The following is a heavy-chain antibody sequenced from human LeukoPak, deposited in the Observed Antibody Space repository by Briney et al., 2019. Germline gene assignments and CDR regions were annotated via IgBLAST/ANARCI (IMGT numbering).Heavy chain of an antibody. V-gene: IGHV3-74*01. CDR1: GFTLSSYW. J-gene: IGHJ4*02. Sequence: GGSLKLSCEVSGFTLSSYWMPWVRQAPGKGLVWFQRMNSDGSSTSYADSVKGRFTISRDNAKNTLYLQMNSLRAEDTAVYYCARGGGYSYGHFDYWGQGTLVTVSS. CDR2: MNSDGSST. D-gene: IGHD5-18*01. CDR3: ARGGGYSYGHFDY.